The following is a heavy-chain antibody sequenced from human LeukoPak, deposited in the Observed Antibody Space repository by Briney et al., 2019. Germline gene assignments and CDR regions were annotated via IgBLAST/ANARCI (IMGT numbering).Heavy chain of an antibody. CDR3: AKGTTVFEYYFDY. Sequence: GGSLRLSCAASGFTFSSYAMSWVRQAPGKGLEWVSGISWNSGSIGYADSVKGRLTISRDNAKNSLYLQMNSLRAEDTALYYCAKGTTVFEYYFDYWGQGTLVTVSS. CDR2: ISWNSGSI. D-gene: IGHD1-14*01. V-gene: IGHV3-9*01. J-gene: IGHJ4*02. CDR1: GFTFSSYA.